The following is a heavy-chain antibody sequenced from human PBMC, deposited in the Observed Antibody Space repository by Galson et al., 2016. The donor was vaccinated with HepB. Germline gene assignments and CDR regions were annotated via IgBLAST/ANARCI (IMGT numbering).Heavy chain of an antibody. J-gene: IGHJ4*02. D-gene: IGHD1-1*01. Sequence: SLRLSCAASGFTFSSYAMHRVRQAPGKGLEWVALIWYDGSNKYYADSVKGRFTISRDDSKNTLYLQMNSLRAEDTAVYYCARDGNPGGYFDYWGQGTLVTVSS. CDR2: IWYDGSNK. CDR3: ARDGNPGGYFDY. CDR1: GFTFSSYA. V-gene: IGHV3-33*01.